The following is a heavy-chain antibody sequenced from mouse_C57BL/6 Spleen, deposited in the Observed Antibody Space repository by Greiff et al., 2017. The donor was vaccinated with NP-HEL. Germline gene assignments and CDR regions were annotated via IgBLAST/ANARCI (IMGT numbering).Heavy chain of an antibody. D-gene: IGHD2-1*01. CDR1: GFSLTSYG. CDR3: ARNYGNYPYYYAMDY. J-gene: IGHJ4*01. CDR2: IWSGGST. Sequence: LVESGPGLVQPSQSLSITCTVSGFSLTSYGVHWVRQSPGKGLEWLGVIWSGGSTDYNAAFISRLSISKDNSKSQVFFKMNSLQADDTAIYYCARNYGNYPYYYAMDYWGQGTSVTVSS. V-gene: IGHV2-2*01.